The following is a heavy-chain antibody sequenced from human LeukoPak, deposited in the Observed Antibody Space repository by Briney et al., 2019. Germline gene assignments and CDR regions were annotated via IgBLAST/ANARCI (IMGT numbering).Heavy chain of an antibody. V-gene: IGHV4-39*01. CDR2: IYYSGST. D-gene: IGHD4-17*01. CDR3: ARRRTVTTFDAFDI. J-gene: IGHJ3*02. CDR1: GGSISSSSYY. Sequence: SETLSLTCTVSGGSISSSSYYWGWIRQPPGKGLEWIGSIYYSGSTYYNPSLKSRVTISVDMSKNQFSLKLSSVTAADTAVYYCARRRTVTTFDAFDIWGQGTMVTVSS.